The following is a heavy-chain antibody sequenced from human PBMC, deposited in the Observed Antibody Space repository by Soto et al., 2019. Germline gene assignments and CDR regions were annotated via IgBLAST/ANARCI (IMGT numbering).Heavy chain of an antibody. V-gene: IGHV1-69*13. CDR2: IIPIFGTA. CDR1: GGTFSSYA. CDR3: ARGLITMVRGVISSGWFDP. J-gene: IGHJ5*02. D-gene: IGHD3-10*01. Sequence: SVKVSCKASGGTFSSYAISWVRQAPGQGLEWMGGIIPIFGTANYAQKFQGRVTITADESTSTAYMEMSSLRSEDTAVYYCARGLITMVRGVISSGWFDPWGQGTLVTVSS.